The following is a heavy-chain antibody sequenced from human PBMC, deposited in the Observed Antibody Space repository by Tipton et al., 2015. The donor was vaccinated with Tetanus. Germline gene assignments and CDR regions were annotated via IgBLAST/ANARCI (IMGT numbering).Heavy chain of an antibody. CDR3: ARHLTYTYTSRYFDY. D-gene: IGHD5-18*01. CDR2: VSYSGRT. Sequence: TLSLTCTVSGDSVSTGNFYWSWIRQPPGKGLEWLAYVSYSGRTNSNYSLKSRITISQDTSKNQFSLRLTSVTAADTAVYYCARHLTYTYTSRYFDYWGLGTLVTVSS. V-gene: IGHV4-61*01. CDR1: GDSVSTGNFY. J-gene: IGHJ4*02.